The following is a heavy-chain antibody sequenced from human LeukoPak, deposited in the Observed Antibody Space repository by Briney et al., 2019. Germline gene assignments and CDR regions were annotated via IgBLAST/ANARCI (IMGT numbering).Heavy chain of an antibody. CDR2: IWPDDSNI. Sequence: GESLKISCKGSGYTFTNHWIGWVRQMPGKGLEWMGMIWPDDSNIKYSPSFQGQVTISADKSISTAYLQWSSLKASDTAMYYCARLVTHLDYWGQGTLVTVSS. CDR1: GYTFTNHW. J-gene: IGHJ4*02. CDR3: ARLVTHLDY. V-gene: IGHV5-51*01. D-gene: IGHD1-26*01.